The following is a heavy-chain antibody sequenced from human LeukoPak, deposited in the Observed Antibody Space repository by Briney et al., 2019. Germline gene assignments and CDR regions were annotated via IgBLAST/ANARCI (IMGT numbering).Heavy chain of an antibody. D-gene: IGHD4-17*01. V-gene: IGHV3-23*03. J-gene: IGHJ4*02. CDR2: IYSGGST. CDR1: GFTFSNYA. CDR3: ANEIRPNDY. Sequence: PGGSLRLSCAASGFTFSNYAMSWVRQAPGKGLEWVSVIYSGGSTYYADSVKGRFTISRDNSKNTLYLQMNSLRAEDTAVYYCANEIRPNDYWGQGTQVTVSS.